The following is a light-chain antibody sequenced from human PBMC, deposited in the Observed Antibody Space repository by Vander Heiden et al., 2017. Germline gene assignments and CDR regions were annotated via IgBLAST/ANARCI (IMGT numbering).Light chain of an antibody. CDR2: EVS. Sequence: QSALTQPPSASGSPGQSVTISCTGTSNDVGGYNYVSWNQHHPGKAPKLMIYEVSKRPSGVPDRFSGSKSGNTASLTVPGLQAEDEADYYCSSYTGSNNLIFGGGTKLTVL. CDR3: SSYTGSNNLI. CDR1: SNDVGGYNY. V-gene: IGLV2-8*01. J-gene: IGLJ2*01.